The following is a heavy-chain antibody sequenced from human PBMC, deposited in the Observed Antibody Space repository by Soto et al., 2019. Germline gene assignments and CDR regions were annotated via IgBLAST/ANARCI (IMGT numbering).Heavy chain of an antibody. CDR3: ARDPQQWLTSFDY. D-gene: IGHD6-19*01. CDR2: ISGSGGTT. Sequence: EVQLLESGGGLVQPGESLRLSCVASGFTFSNYAMSWVRQAPGKGLEWVSGISGSGGTTYYADSVKGRFTISRENSKNTVFVQMNILRARDTAVYYCARDPQQWLTSFDYWGQGALVTVSS. V-gene: IGHV3-23*01. J-gene: IGHJ4*02. CDR1: GFTFSNYA.